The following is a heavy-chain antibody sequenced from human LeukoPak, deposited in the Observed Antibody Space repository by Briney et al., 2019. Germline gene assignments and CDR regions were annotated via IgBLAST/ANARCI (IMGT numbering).Heavy chain of an antibody. D-gene: IGHD2-2*01. J-gene: IGHJ6*03. CDR3: ASLVVPAAERDYYYYYMDV. CDR1: GYSISSGYY. V-gene: IGHV4-38-2*02. Sequence: PSETLSLTCTVSGYSISSGYYWGWIRQPPGKGLEWIGSFYHTGNTYYNPSLKSRVTISLDTSKNQFSLKLSSVTAAGTAVYYCASLVVPAAERDYYYYYMDVWGKGTTVTVSS. CDR2: FYHTGNT.